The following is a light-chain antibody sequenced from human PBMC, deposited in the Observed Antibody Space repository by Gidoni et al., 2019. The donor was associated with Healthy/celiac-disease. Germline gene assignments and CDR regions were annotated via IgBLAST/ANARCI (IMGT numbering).Light chain of an antibody. CDR3: QQYGSSRLT. CDR2: GAS. V-gene: IGKV3-20*01. Sequence: IVLTPSPGTLSLSPGATATLSCRASQSVSISYLACYQQKPDQAPRLLTFGASSRATGIPERFSGSGSGTDFTLTISRLEPEDFAVYYCQQYGSSRLTFGGGTKVEIK. J-gene: IGKJ4*01. CDR1: QSVSISY.